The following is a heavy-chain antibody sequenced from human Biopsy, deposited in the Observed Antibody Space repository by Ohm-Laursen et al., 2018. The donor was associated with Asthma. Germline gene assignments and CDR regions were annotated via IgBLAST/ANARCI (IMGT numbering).Heavy chain of an antibody. CDR3: ARDVMEWYLPAFDS. CDR2: GGSYYDGGLK. D-gene: IGHD3-3*01. CDR1: GFTFRSYA. J-gene: IGHJ4*02. Sequence: SLRLSCTASGFTFRSYAMHWVRQAPGKGLEWVAVGGSYYDGGLKYYADSVNGRFTVSRDDSKNTLYLQMNSLRPDDTAVYYCARDVMEWYLPAFDSWGQGTLVTVSS. V-gene: IGHV3-30-3*01.